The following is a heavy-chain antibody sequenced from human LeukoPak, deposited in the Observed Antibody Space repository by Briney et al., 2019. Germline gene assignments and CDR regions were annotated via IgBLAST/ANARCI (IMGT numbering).Heavy chain of an antibody. D-gene: IGHD6-6*01. CDR2: IIPMFGSA. CDR1: GLTLSTYA. V-gene: IGHV1-69*05. Sequence: ASVKVSCKASGLTLSTYAISWVRQAPGRGLEWMRGIIPMFGSAHYAQKFQDRVTITTDESTTIAYMELSSLRSEDTAVYYCASSPRIVGRLDYYYYMDVWGKGTTVTVSS. J-gene: IGHJ6*03. CDR3: ASSPRIVGRLDYYYYMDV.